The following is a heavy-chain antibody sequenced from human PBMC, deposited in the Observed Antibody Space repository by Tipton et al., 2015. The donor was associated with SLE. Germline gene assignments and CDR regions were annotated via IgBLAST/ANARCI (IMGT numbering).Heavy chain of an antibody. CDR1: GYTFTSYD. V-gene: IGHV1-18*01. CDR2: ISAYNGNK. CDR3: ARDGYCSRSSCSFYGLDV. D-gene: IGHD2-2*01. J-gene: IGHJ6*02. Sequence: QLVQSGAEVKKPGASVKVSCKASGYTFTSYDINWVRQAPGQGLEWMGWISAYNGNKKYAQKFQGRVTMTTDTSTSTAYMELRSLRSDDTAVYYCARDGYCSRSSCSFYGLDVWGQGTTVTVSS.